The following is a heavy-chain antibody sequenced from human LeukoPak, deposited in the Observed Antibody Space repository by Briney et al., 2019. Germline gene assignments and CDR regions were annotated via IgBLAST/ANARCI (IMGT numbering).Heavy chain of an antibody. Sequence: PGGSLRLSCAASGFTFSDYYMSWIRQAPGKGLEWVSYISSSGSTIYYADSVKGRFTISRDNAKNSLYLQMNSLRAEDTAVYYCARDSLEVVVPAAMWDAFDIWGQGTMVTVSS. CDR3: ARDSLEVVVPAAMWDAFDI. V-gene: IGHV3-11*04. CDR2: ISSSGSTI. D-gene: IGHD2-2*01. J-gene: IGHJ3*02. CDR1: GFTFSDYY.